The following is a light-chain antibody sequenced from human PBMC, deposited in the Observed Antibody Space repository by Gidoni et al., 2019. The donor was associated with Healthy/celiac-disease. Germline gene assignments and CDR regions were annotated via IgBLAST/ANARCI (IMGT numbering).Light chain of an antibody. CDR2: AAS. Sequence: DIQMTQTASSQSASVGDRVTITCRARQRISSYLNWYQQKPGKAPKLLIYAASSLQSGVPSRFSGSGSGTAFTLTISSLQPEAFATYYCQQSYSTPFTFGPGTKVDIK. V-gene: IGKV1-39*01. CDR3: QQSYSTPFT. CDR1: QRISSY. J-gene: IGKJ3*01.